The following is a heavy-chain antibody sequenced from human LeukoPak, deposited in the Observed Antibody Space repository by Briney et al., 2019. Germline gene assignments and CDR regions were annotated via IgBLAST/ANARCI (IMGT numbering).Heavy chain of an antibody. Sequence: AASVKVSCKGSGYTFTDDYMNWVRQAPGQGLEWMGWFNPNSGGSSYAQNFQGRITMTRDTSITTAYMELSRLRSDDTAVYYCARGVSVFGFWSGSDNWFDPWGQGTLVTVSS. J-gene: IGHJ5*02. CDR3: ARGVSVFGFWSGSDNWFDP. CDR2: FNPNSGGS. D-gene: IGHD3-3*01. CDR1: GYTFTDDY. V-gene: IGHV1-2*02.